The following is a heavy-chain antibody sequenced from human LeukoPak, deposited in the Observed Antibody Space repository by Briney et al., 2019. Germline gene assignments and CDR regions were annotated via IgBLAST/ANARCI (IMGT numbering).Heavy chain of an antibody. CDR2: ISYDGSNK. D-gene: IGHD3-16*02. CDR1: GFAFSSYA. CDR3: AKAALRLGELSYFDY. J-gene: IGHJ4*02. V-gene: IGHV3-30*04. Sequence: PGRSLRLSCAASGFAFSSYAMHWVRQAPGKGLEWVAVISYDGSNKYYADSVKGRFTISRDNSKNTLYLQMNSLRAEDTAVYYCAKAALRLGELSYFDYWGQGTLVTVSS.